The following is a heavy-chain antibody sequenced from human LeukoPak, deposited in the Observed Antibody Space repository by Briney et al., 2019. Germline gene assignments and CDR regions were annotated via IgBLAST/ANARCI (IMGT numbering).Heavy chain of an antibody. V-gene: IGHV3-21*01. CDR3: AKETSSWSPSDAFDI. J-gene: IGHJ3*02. CDR1: GFTFSTYT. Sequence: PGGSLRLSCAASGFTFSTYTMNWVRQAPGKGLEWVSSISGSSSYIYYADSVKGRFTISRDNSKNTLYLQMNSLRAEDTAVYYCAKETSSWSPSDAFDIWGQGTMVTVSS. CDR2: ISGSSSYI. D-gene: IGHD6-13*01.